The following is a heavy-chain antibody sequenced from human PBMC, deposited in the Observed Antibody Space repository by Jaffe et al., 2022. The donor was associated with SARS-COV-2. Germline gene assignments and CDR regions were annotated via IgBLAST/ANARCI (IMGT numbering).Heavy chain of an antibody. CDR3: ARAVVVVTARFARQNWFDP. J-gene: IGHJ5*02. Sequence: QVQLQESGPGLVKPSQTLSLTCTVSGGSISSGDYYWSWIRQPPGKGLEWIGYIYYSGSTYYNPSLKSRVTISVDTSKNQFSLKLSSVTAADTAVYYCARAVVVVTARFARQNWFDPWGQGTLVTVSS. CDR1: GGSISSGDYY. D-gene: IGHD2-21*02. CDR2: IYYSGST. V-gene: IGHV4-30-4*01.